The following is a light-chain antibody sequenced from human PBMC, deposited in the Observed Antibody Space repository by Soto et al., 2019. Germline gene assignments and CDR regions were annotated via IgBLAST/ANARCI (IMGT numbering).Light chain of an antibody. CDR2: AAS. Sequence: DIQMTQSPSSLSASVGDRVTITCRASQSISSYLNWYQQKPGKAPKLLIYAASSLQSGVPSRFSGSGSGTDFTLTIISLQPEDFATYYCQQSYSTPLAVGPGTKVHIK. J-gene: IGKJ3*01. CDR1: QSISSY. V-gene: IGKV1-39*01. CDR3: QQSYSTPLA.